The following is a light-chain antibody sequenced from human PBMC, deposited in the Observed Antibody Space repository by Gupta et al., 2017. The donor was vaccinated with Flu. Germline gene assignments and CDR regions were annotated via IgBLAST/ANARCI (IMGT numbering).Light chain of an antibody. J-gene: IGKJ1*01. CDR3: MQALQTHWT. CDR1: QSLLHSNGYNY. V-gene: IGKV2-28*01. Sequence: DIALRQSPLSLPVNPGEPFSISCRSSQSLLHSNGYNYLDWYLQKPGQSPQLLIYLGSNWASGVPDRFSGSGSGTDFTLTISRVEAEDVGVYYCMQALQTHWTFGQGTKVEIK. CDR2: LGS.